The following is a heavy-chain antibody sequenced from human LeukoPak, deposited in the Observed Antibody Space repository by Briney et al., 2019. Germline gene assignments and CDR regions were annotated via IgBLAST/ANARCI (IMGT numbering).Heavy chain of an antibody. CDR2: VRSDGNYK. CDR3: ARDYRDSGYDY. D-gene: IGHD1-14*01. Sequence: PGGSLRLSCATSGFTFSRYDIHWVRQAPGKGLEWVAFVRSDGNYKYYADSVRGRFTISRDFSRNTVYLQMNSLRSEDTAVYCCARDYRDSGYDYWGQGTLVTVSS. J-gene: IGHJ4*02. V-gene: IGHV3-30*02. CDR1: GFTFSRYD.